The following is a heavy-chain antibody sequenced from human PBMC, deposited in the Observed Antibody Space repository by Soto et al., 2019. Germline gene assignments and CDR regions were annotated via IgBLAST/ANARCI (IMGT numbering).Heavy chain of an antibody. CDR1: GFTFTNAW. Sequence: EVQLVESGGDLVKPGGSLRISCTASGFTFTNAWMTWVRQVPGKGLEWVGRIKSNADGGTTDYPAPVKCRSTIPRDESRNTVNLQMNRLNTDDTAVYYCATDLGRRSGVWFDYWGQGTLVTVSS. CDR3: ATDLGRRSGVWFDY. V-gene: IGHV3-15*01. J-gene: IGHJ4*02. CDR2: IKSNADGGTT.